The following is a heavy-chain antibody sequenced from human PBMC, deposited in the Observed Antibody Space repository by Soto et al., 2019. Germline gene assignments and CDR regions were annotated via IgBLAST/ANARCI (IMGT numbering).Heavy chain of an antibody. CDR2: IWYDGSNK. J-gene: IGHJ3*02. CDR1: GFTFSSYG. D-gene: IGHD3-3*01. Sequence: QVQLVESGGGVVQPGRSLRLSCAASGFTFSSYGMHWVRQAPGKGLEWVAVIWYDGSNKYYADSVKGRFTISRDNSKNTLYLQMNSLRAEDTAVYYCARTYYDFWSGRNDAFDIWGQGTMVTVSS. V-gene: IGHV3-33*01. CDR3: ARTYYDFWSGRNDAFDI.